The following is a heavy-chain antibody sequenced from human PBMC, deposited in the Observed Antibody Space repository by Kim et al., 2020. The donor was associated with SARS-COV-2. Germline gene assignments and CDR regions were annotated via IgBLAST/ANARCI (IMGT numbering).Heavy chain of an antibody. D-gene: IGHD3-9*01. CDR2: ISSSGSTI. Sequence: GGSLRLSCAASGFTFSSYEMNWVRQAPGKGLEWVSYISSSGSTIYYADSVKGRFTNSRDNAKNSLYLQMNSLRPEDTAVYYCARVRVLRYFDWDFDYWGQGTLVTVSS. CDR1: GFTFSSYE. CDR3: ARVRVLRYFDWDFDY. J-gene: IGHJ4*02. V-gene: IGHV3-48*03.